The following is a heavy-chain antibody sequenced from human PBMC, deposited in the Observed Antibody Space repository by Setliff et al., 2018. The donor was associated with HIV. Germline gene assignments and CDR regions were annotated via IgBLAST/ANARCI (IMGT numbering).Heavy chain of an antibody. V-gene: IGHV4-39*01. D-gene: IGHD6-19*01. CDR2: IYYSGRT. Sequence: SETLSLTCTVSGASVNSNNYYWGWIRQPPGKGLEWTASIYYSGRTYYNPSLKSRVTTSVEKSKNQFSLKLSSVTAADTAVYYCATMGRRGWFIDYWGQGTLVTVSS. CDR3: ATMGRRGWFIDY. J-gene: IGHJ4*02. CDR1: GASVNSNNYY.